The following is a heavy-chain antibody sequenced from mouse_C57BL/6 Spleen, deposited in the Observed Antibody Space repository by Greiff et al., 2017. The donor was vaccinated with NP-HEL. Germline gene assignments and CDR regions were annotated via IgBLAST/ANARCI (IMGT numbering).Heavy chain of an antibody. CDR1: GYAFTNYL. Sequence: VKLQQSGAELVRPGTSVKVSCKASGYAFTNYLTEWVKQRPGQGLEWIGVINPGSGGTNYNEKFKGKATLTADKSSSTAYMQLSSLTSEDSAVYFCARGGNYGYFDVWGTGTTVTVSS. D-gene: IGHD2-1*01. CDR2: INPGSGGT. V-gene: IGHV1-54*01. J-gene: IGHJ1*03. CDR3: ARGGNYGYFDV.